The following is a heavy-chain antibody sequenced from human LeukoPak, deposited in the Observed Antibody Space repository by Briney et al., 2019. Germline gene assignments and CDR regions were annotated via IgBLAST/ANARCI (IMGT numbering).Heavy chain of an antibody. Sequence: GGSLRLSCAASGISFASYWVTWVRQAPGKGLEGVANIGQDGTETVYVGSVKGRFTISRDNARKLLFLQMNSLRADDTAVYYCAIPSSYDGSRYYHAYWGQGTLVSVSS. D-gene: IGHD3-22*01. V-gene: IGHV3-7*01. J-gene: IGHJ4*02. CDR1: GISFASYW. CDR3: AIPSSYDGSRYYHAY. CDR2: IGQDGTET.